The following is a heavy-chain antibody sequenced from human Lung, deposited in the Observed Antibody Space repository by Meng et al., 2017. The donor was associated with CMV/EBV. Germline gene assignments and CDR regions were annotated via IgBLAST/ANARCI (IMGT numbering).Heavy chain of an antibody. CDR1: AFTFSNYG. CDR2: ISAGGGST. J-gene: IGHJ5*02. Sequence: GGSXRLSCAASAFTFSNYGMSWVRRAPGRGLEWVSGISAGGGSTYYADSVKGRFTVSRDNSKNTLYLQMNSLRAEDTAVYYCAKDWSRYCTSTSCYKPWFDPWXQGTXVTVSS. CDR3: AKDWSRYCTSTSCYKPWFDP. D-gene: IGHD2-2*01. V-gene: IGHV3-23*01.